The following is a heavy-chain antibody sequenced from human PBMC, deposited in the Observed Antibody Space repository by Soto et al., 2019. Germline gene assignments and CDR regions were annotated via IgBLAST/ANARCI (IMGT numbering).Heavy chain of an antibody. CDR3: ARDRYFDWSPDY. CDR1: GFTFSSYG. J-gene: IGHJ4*02. CDR2: IWYDGSNK. V-gene: IGHV3-33*01. Sequence: GGSLRLSCAASGFTFSSYGMHWVRQAPGKGLEWVAVIWYDGSNKYYADSVKGRFTISRDNSKNTLYLQMNSLRAEGTAVYYCARDRYFDWSPDYWGQGTLVTVSS. D-gene: IGHD3-9*01.